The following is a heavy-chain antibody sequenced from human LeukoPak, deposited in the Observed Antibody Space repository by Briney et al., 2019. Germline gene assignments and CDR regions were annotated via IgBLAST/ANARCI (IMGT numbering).Heavy chain of an antibody. Sequence: GRSLRLSSTASGFTFGDYAMSWVRQAPGKGLEWVGFIRSKAYGGTTEYAASVKGRFTISRDDSKSIAYLQMNSLKTEDTAVYYCTRDRGYCSSTSCSIDYWGQGTLVTVSS. V-gene: IGHV3-49*04. D-gene: IGHD2-2*01. CDR2: IRSKAYGGTT. CDR3: TRDRGYCSSTSCSIDY. CDR1: GFTFGDYA. J-gene: IGHJ4*02.